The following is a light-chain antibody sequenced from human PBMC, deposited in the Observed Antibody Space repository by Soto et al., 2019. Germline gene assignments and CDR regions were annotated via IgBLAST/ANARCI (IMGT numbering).Light chain of an antibody. CDR1: SSDVGISNY. Sequence: QSALTQPPSASGSPGQAVTISCTGTSSDVGISNYVSWYQQHPGKAPKLIIYEVNKRPSGVPNRFSGSKSGNTASLTVSGLQAEDEADYYCSSSAGSDNIFGGGTKLTVL. CDR2: EVN. V-gene: IGLV2-8*01. J-gene: IGLJ2*01. CDR3: SSSAGSDNI.